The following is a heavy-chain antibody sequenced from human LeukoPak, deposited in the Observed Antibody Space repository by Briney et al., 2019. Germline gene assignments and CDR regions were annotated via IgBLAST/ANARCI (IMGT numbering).Heavy chain of an antibody. CDR3: ARSIAAAGTGPYNWFDP. V-gene: IGHV1-69*05. J-gene: IGHJ5*02. Sequence: ASVKVSCKASGGTFSSYAISWVRQAPGQGLEWMGGIIPIFGTANYAQKFQGRVTITTDESTSTAYMELSSLRSGDTAVYYCARSIAAAGTGPYNWFDPWGQGTLVTVSS. CDR1: GGTFSSYA. CDR2: IIPIFGTA. D-gene: IGHD6-13*01.